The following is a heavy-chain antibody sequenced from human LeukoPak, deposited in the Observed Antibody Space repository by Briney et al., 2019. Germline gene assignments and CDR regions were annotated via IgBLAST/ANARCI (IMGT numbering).Heavy chain of an antibody. V-gene: IGHV3-33*01. Sequence: PGGSLRLFYASPGFPFSGYGIQCVCQAPGKGLEWVAVVWNDGSNKYYVESVKGRFTISRDDSKNTLYLQMKSLRAEDTAVYYCARSRDAASHGVGDKFDFWGQGTLVTVSS. D-gene: IGHD1-26*01. CDR2: VWNDGSNK. CDR1: GFPFSGYG. J-gene: IGHJ4*02. CDR3: ARSRDAASHGVGDKFDF.